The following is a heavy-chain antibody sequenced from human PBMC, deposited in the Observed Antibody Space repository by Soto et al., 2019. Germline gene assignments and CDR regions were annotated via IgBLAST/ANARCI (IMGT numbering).Heavy chain of an antibody. D-gene: IGHD5-12*01. CDR2: ISGSGGST. V-gene: IGHV3-23*01. Sequence: GGSLRLSCAASGFTFSSYAMSWVRQAPGKGLEWVSAISGSGGSTYYADSVKGRFTISRDNSKNTLYLQMNSLRAEDTAVYYCAKAKKTWLQLLFRFDYWGQGTLVTVSS. CDR1: GFTFSSYA. CDR3: AKAKKTWLQLLFRFDY. J-gene: IGHJ4*02.